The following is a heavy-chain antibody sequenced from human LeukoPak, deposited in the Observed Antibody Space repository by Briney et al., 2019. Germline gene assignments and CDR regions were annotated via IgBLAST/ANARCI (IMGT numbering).Heavy chain of an antibody. CDR1: GGPIRSYY. Sequence: SETLSLTCTVSGGPIRSYYWSWIRQPPGKGLEWIGYTASPYHNPSLKSRVTISIDTSKNQISLKLDSVTASDTAVYYCARSTNHDASGSYYFDSWGQGILVTVTS. CDR2: TASP. CDR3: ARSTNHDASGSYYFDS. J-gene: IGHJ4*02. D-gene: IGHD3-10*01. V-gene: IGHV4-30-4*01.